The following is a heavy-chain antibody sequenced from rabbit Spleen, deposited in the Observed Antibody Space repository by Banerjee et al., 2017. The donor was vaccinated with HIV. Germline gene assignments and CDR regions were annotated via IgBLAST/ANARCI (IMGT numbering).Heavy chain of an antibody. D-gene: IGHD2-1*01. CDR1: GVSFSDKDV. CDR3: ARGWGGDGHAFDP. CDR2: INTITGKS. Sequence: EQLEESGGGLVKPEGSLTLTCKASGVSFSDKDVMCWVRQAPGKGLEWIACINTITGKSVYASWAKGRFIMSRTSSTTVTLQMTSLTAADTATYFCARGWGGDGHAFDPWGPGTLVTVS. V-gene: IGHV1S45*01. J-gene: IGHJ2*01.